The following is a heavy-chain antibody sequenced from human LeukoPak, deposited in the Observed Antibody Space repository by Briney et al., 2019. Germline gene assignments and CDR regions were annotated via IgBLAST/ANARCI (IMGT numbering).Heavy chain of an antibody. Sequence: GGSLRLSCAASGFTFSSYWMSWVRQAPGRGLEWVANMNRDGSQKYYVDSVKDRFTISRDNAKNSLYLQMNSLRDEDTAVYYCASGSLARGGSDYWGQGTLVTVSS. J-gene: IGHJ4*02. D-gene: IGHD2-2*03. CDR3: ASGSLARGGSDY. CDR2: MNRDGSQK. CDR1: GFTFSSYW. V-gene: IGHV3-7*01.